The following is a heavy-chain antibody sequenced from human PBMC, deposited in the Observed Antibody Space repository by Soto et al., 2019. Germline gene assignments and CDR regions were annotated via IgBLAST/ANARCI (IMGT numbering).Heavy chain of an antibody. CDR1: GYTFTSYA. Sequence: QVQLVQSGAEEKKPGASVKVSCKASGYTFTSYAMHWVRQAPGQRLEWMGWINAGNGNTKYSQKFQGRVTITRDTSASTANMELSSLRSEDTAVYYCARDWESSSPASPDDYYGMDGWGQGNTVTVSS. CDR2: INAGNGNT. V-gene: IGHV1-3*05. D-gene: IGHD6-6*01. CDR3: ARDWESSSPASPDDYYGMDG. J-gene: IGHJ6*02.